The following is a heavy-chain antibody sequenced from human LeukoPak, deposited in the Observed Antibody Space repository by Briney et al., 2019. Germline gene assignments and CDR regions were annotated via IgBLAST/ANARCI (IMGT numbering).Heavy chain of an antibody. Sequence: SETLSLTCTVSGGSMNAYYWTWFRQPPGKGLEWMGYIYYSGSTNYNPSLKSRLTISVDTSKNQLSLKLSSVTAADTAVYYCASSVGGTVRYFDWGNYYYYYGMDVWGQGTTVTVSS. V-gene: IGHV4-59*08. CDR2: IYYSGST. CDR3: ASSVGGTVRYFDWGNYYYYYGMDV. CDR1: GGSMNAYY. D-gene: IGHD3-9*01. J-gene: IGHJ6*02.